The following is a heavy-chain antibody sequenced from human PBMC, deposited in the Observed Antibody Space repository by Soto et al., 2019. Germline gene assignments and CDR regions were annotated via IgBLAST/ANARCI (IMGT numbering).Heavy chain of an antibody. J-gene: IGHJ6*02. CDR2: ISYDGSNK. CDR1: GFTFNNYG. Sequence: GGSLRLSCAASGFTFNNYGMHWVRQAPGKGLEWVAVISYDGSNKYYADSVKGRLTISRDNSKNTLYLQMSSLKAEDTAVYYCAKQLGYCSSTSCRDYYYGMDVWGQGTTVTVYS. CDR3: AKQLGYCSSTSCRDYYYGMDV. D-gene: IGHD2-2*01. V-gene: IGHV3-30*18.